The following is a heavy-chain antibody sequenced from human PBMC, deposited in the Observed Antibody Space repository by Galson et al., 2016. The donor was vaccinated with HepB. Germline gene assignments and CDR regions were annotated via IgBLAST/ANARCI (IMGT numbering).Heavy chain of an antibody. CDR1: GFTFRSYT. J-gene: IGHJ4*02. D-gene: IGHD4-17*01. Sequence: SLRLSCAAFGFTFRSYTMNWVRQAPGKGLEWVSSISSSSSYIYYADSVKGRFTISRDNATNSLYLQMNSLRADDTAVYYCAREETTVTHLTDYWGQGTLVTVSS. V-gene: IGHV3-21*01. CDR2: ISSSSSYI. CDR3: AREETTVTHLTDY.